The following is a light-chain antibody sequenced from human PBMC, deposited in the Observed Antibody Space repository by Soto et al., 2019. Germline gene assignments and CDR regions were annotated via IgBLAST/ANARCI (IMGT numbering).Light chain of an antibody. CDR2: DVS. J-gene: IGLJ1*01. Sequence: QSVLTQPASVSGSPGQSITISCTGTSSDVGGYNYVSWYQQHPGKAPKLMMYDVSNRPSGVSIRFSGSKSGNTASLTISGLQAEDEDDYYCCSYTSSSTYVFGTGTKLTVL. V-gene: IGLV2-14*01. CDR3: CSYTSSSTYV. CDR1: SSDVGGYNY.